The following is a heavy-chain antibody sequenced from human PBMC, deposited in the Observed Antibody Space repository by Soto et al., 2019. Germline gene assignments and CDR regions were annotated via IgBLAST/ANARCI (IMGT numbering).Heavy chain of an antibody. CDR1: GDSVSSNSAA. CDR3: ARHKDAGSDRGGMDV. Sequence: SQTLSLTCAISGDSVSSNSAAWNWIRQSPSRGLEWLGRTYYRSKWYNDYAVSVKSRITINPDTSKNQLSLNLSSVTAADTAVYYCARHKDAGSDRGGMDVWGQGTTVTVSS. D-gene: IGHD6-25*01. V-gene: IGHV6-1*01. J-gene: IGHJ6*02. CDR2: TYYRSKWYN.